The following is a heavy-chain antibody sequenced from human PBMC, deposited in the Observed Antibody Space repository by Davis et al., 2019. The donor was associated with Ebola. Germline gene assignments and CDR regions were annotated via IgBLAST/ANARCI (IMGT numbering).Heavy chain of an antibody. CDR1: GYTFTSYA. CDR2: INAGNGNT. Sequence: AASVKVSCKASGYTFTSYAMHWVRQAPGQRLEWMGWINAGNGNTKYSQKFQGRVTITRDTSATTAYMELSSLRSEDTAIYYCARGLGLGELYGATPSWFDPWGQGTLVTVSS. D-gene: IGHD3-16*01. V-gene: IGHV1-3*01. CDR3: ARGLGLGELYGATPSWFDP. J-gene: IGHJ5*02.